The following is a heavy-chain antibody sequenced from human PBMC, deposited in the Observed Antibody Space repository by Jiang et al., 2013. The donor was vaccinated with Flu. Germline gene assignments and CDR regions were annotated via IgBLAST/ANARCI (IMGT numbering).Heavy chain of an antibody. D-gene: IGHD6-25*01. V-gene: IGHV1-69*01. J-gene: IGHJ4*02. CDR3: ARGLERLAHPPYYFDY. CDR1: FSTYA. CDR2: IVPIFGTP. Sequence: FSTYAINWVRQAPGQGLEWMGGIVPIFGTPKYAQKFQGRVTITADESTSTAHMELSSLGSEDTAVYYCARGLERLAHPPYYFDYWGQGTLVTVTS.